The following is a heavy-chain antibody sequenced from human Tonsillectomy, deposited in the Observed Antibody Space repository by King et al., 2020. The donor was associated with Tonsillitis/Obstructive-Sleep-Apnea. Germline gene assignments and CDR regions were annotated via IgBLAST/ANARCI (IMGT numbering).Heavy chain of an antibody. Sequence: QLQESGPGLVKPSETLSLTCTVSGGSIRGFYWSWIRQPPGKGLECIGYISYSGTTNYNPSLKSRVTISVDTSKNQFSLKLSSVTAADTAVYYCAREGAVMNGFDIWGQGTMVTVSS. V-gene: IGHV4-59*01. D-gene: IGHD2-8*01. CDR3: AREGAVMNGFDI. CDR2: ISYSGTT. J-gene: IGHJ3*02. CDR1: GGSIRGFY.